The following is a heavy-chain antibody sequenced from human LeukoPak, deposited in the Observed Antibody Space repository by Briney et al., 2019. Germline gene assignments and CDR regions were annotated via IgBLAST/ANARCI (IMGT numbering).Heavy chain of an antibody. D-gene: IGHD2-15*01. J-gene: IGHJ4*02. CDR1: GFTFSSSA. CDR2: ISGSGNRT. V-gene: IGHV3-23*01. CDR3: AKWGCSGGSCYPFDY. Sequence: PGGSLRLSCAASGFTFSSSAMSWVRQAPGKGLEWVSTISGSGNRTYYADSVKGRFTISRDNSKNTPYLQMNSLRAEDTAIYYCAKWGCSGGSCYPFDYWGQGTLVTVSS.